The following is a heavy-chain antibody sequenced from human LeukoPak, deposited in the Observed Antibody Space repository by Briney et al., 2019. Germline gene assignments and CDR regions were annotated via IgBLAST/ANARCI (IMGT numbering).Heavy chain of an antibody. CDR2: IYYSGNT. V-gene: IGHV4-59*01. CDR1: GDSISSSY. CDR3: ARHRNFFDY. J-gene: IGHJ4*02. D-gene: IGHD2/OR15-2a*01. Sequence: KSSETLSLTCTVSGDSISSSYWSWIRQPPGKGLEWIGYIYYSGNTNYNPSLKSRVTISVDTSRNRFSPKLSSVTAADTAVYYCARHRNFFDYWGQGILVTVSS.